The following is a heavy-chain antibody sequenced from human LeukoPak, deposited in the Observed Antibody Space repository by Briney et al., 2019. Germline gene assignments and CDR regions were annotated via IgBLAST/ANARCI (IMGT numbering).Heavy chain of an antibody. J-gene: IGHJ4*02. V-gene: IGHV1-18*01. CDR3: ARGTYYYDSSGYPPLY. D-gene: IGHD3-22*01. Sequence: ASVKVSCKASGYTFTSYGISWVRQAPGQGLEWMGWISAYSGNTNYAQKLQGRVTMTTDTSTSTAYMELRSLRSDDTAVYYCARGTYYYDSSGYPPLYWGQGTLVTVSS. CDR2: ISAYSGNT. CDR1: GYTFTSYG.